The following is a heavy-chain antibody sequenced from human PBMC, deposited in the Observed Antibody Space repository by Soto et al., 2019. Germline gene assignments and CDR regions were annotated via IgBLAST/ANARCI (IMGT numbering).Heavy chain of an antibody. Sequence: PGGSLRLSCAASGFTFSTYWMHWVRQPPGKGLVWVSRINSAGTTTDYADSVKGRFTISRDNAKNTLYLQMNSLRAEDTALYYCARVAASKFDPWGQGTLVTVSS. D-gene: IGHD6-13*01. J-gene: IGHJ5*02. CDR3: ARVAASKFDP. CDR2: INSAGTTT. V-gene: IGHV3-74*01. CDR1: GFTFSTYW.